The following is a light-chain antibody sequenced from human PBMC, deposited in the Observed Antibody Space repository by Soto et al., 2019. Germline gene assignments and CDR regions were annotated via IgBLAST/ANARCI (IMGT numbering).Light chain of an antibody. CDR2: DAS. J-gene: IGKJ1*01. Sequence: DIQMTQSPSFLSASVGDKVTITCRATETVSKWLAWYQEKPGNPPRPLIYDASTLESGVPSRFSGSGSGTEFTLTISSLQADDFAIYYCQQFNSYPWTFGQGTKVDIK. CDR3: QQFNSYPWT. V-gene: IGKV1-5*01. CDR1: ETVSKW.